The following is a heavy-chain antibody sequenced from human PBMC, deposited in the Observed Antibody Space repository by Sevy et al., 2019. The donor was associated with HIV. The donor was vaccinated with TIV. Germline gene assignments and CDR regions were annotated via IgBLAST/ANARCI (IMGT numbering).Heavy chain of an antibody. J-gene: IGHJ4*02. CDR1: GFSFDTYS. CDR3: ARPGSGWFEFDS. V-gene: IGHV3-48*02. CDR2: ISGTSRTT. Sequence: GGSLRLSCGASGFSFDTYSMNWVRQAPGKGLEWISYISGTSRTTYYADSVKGRFTISRDNAKNSLYLQMTSLRDEDTAVYYCARPGSGWFEFDSWGQGTLVTVSS. D-gene: IGHD6-19*01.